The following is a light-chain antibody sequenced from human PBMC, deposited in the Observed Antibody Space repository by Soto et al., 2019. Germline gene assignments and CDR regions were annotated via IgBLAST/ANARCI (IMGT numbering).Light chain of an antibody. Sequence: DIVMTQSPDSLAVSLGERATINCKSSQSVLYSSNNKNYLAWYQQKPGQHPKLLIYWASTRESGVPDRFSGSGSGTDFALSISSLQAEDVAIYYCRQYYSTLITFGPGTQVDIE. CDR2: WAS. CDR3: RQYYSTLIT. J-gene: IGKJ3*01. CDR1: QSVLYSSNNKNY. V-gene: IGKV4-1*01.